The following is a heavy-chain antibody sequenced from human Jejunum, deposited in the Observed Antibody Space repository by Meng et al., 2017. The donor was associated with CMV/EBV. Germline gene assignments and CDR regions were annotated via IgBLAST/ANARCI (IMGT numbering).Heavy chain of an antibody. CDR2: INHSRGT. D-gene: IGHD3-22*01. CDR3: ARGNYDSSGYYLDY. J-gene: IGHJ4*02. V-gene: IGHV4-34*01. Sequence: QVQLQQWGAGLLKPSEALALTCAVDGGSFSGYYWSWIRQPPGKGLEWIGEINHSRGTKYNPSLKSRVTISADTSKNQFSLKLTSVTAADTAVYYCARGNYDSSGYYLDYWGQGTLVTVSS. CDR1: GGSFSGYY.